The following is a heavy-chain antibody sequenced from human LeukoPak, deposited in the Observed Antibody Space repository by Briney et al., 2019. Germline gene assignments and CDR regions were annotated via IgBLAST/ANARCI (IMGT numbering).Heavy chain of an antibody. V-gene: IGHV3-20*04. D-gene: IGHD4-17*01. CDR2: INWNGGST. J-gene: IGHJ6*03. CDR3: AREGTVTNRGPVPGGYMDV. Sequence: PGGSLRLSCAASGFTLDDYGMSWVRHAPGKGLEWVSGINWNGGSTGYADSVKGRFTISRDNAKNSLYLQMNSLRAEDTAVYYCAREGTVTNRGPVPGGYMDVWGKGTTVTISS. CDR1: GFTLDDYG.